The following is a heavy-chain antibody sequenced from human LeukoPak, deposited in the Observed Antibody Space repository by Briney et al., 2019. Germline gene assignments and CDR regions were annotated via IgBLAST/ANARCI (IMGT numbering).Heavy chain of an antibody. CDR2: IKHDGSTK. V-gene: IGHV3-7*01. CDR1: GFIFSSSW. D-gene: IGHD2-15*01. CDR3: ARDSDGNLDH. Sequence: GRSLRLSCAASGFIFSSSWMAWVRQAPGKGLVWVANIKHDGSTKLSVDSVAGRFTISRDNAKNSLYLQINSRRAEDTAGYYCARDSDGNLDHWGQGTLVTVYS. J-gene: IGHJ4*02.